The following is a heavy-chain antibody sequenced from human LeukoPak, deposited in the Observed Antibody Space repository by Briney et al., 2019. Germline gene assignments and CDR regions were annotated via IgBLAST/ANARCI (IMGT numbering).Heavy chain of an antibody. CDR3: ARAREDSSRYYFDY. D-gene: IGHD6-13*01. CDR1: EYTFTGCY. CDR2: INPNSGGT. V-gene: IGHV1-2*02. J-gene: IGHJ4*02. Sequence: ASVKVSCKASEYTFTGCYMHWVRQAPGQGLEWMGWINPNSGGTNYAQKFQGRVTMTRDTSISTAYMELSRLRSDDTAVYYCARAREDSSRYYFDYWGQGTLVTVSS.